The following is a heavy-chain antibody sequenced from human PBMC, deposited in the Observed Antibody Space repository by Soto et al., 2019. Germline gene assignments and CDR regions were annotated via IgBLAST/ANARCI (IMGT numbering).Heavy chain of an antibody. Sequence: EVQLLESGGGLVQPGGSLRLSCAASGFTFSSYAMSWVRQAPGKGLEWVSGISGSGECTYYADSVKGRFTISRDNSKSTLYLQMNSLRADDTAVYYCAKSAGGYCSTTTCAGNFGYFDLWGRGTLVTVSS. CDR3: AKSAGGYCSTTTCAGNFGYFDL. CDR1: GFTFSSYA. CDR2: ISGSGECT. V-gene: IGHV3-23*01. J-gene: IGHJ2*01. D-gene: IGHD2-2*01.